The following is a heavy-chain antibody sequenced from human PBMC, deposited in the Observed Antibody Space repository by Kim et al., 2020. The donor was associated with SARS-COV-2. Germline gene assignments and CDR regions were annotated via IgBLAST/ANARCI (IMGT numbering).Heavy chain of an antibody. V-gene: IGHV3-7*03. D-gene: IGHD6-19*01. Sequence: GGSLRLSCAASGFTFSNYWMSWVRQAPAKGLEWVANINQDGSEKYYVDSVKGRFTISRDNAENSLFLQMNSLRVEDTAVYYCTRGIRGSSGWTSYYGLDVWGQGTTVTVSS. CDR3: TRGIRGSSGWTSYYGLDV. CDR2: INQDGSEK. CDR1: GFTFSNYW. J-gene: IGHJ6*02.